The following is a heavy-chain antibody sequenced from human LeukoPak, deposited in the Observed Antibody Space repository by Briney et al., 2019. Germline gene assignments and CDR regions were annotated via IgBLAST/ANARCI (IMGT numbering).Heavy chain of an antibody. D-gene: IGHD4-17*01. CDR3: ASRTATVMDY. Sequence: PGGSLRLSCAASGFTFSSYTMHWVRQAPGKGLEWVAVISYDGSTIYYADSVKGRFTISRDNSKNTLYLQVDSLRPEDTAVYYCASRTATVMDYWGQGTLVTVSS. J-gene: IGHJ4*02. CDR1: GFTFSSYT. CDR2: ISYDGSTI. V-gene: IGHV3-30-3*01.